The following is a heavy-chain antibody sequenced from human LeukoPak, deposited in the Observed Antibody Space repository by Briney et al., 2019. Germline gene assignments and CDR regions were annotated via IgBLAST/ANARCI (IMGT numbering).Heavy chain of an antibody. J-gene: IGHJ4*02. CDR1: GFTFGTYS. Sequence: GGSLRLSCAASGFTFGTYSMNWVRQAPGKGLEWLSYISSSGSIIYYADSVKGRFTISRDNAKNSLYPQMNSLRDEDTAVYYCASYNWNDGFFEYWGQGTLVTVSS. V-gene: IGHV3-48*02. CDR3: ASYNWNDGFFEY. CDR2: ISSSGSII. D-gene: IGHD1-20*01.